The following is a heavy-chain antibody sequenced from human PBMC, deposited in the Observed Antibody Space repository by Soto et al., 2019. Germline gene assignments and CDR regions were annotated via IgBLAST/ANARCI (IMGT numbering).Heavy chain of an antibody. D-gene: IGHD1-26*01. CDR2: IIPIFGTA. Sequence: SVKVSCKASVGTFSSYAISWVRQAPGQGLEWMGGIIPIFGTANYAQKFQGRVTITADESTSTAYMELSSLRSEDTAVYYCARGYSGSYGHAFDIWGQGTMVTVSS. CDR1: VGTFSSYA. CDR3: ARGYSGSYGHAFDI. V-gene: IGHV1-69*13. J-gene: IGHJ3*02.